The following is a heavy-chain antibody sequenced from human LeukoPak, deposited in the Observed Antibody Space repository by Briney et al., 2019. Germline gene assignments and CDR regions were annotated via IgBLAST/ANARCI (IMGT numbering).Heavy chain of an antibody. CDR2: INPSGGST. CDR1: GYTFTSYY. J-gene: IGHJ6*03. D-gene: IGHD3-10*01. Sequence: ASVKVSCKASGYTFTSYYMHWVRQAPGQGLEWMGIINPSGGSTSYAQKFQGRVTMTRDTSISTAYMELSRLRSDDTAVYYCATSMVRGVNVYYYYMDVWGKGTTVTVSS. CDR3: ATSMVRGVNVYYYYMDV. V-gene: IGHV1-46*01.